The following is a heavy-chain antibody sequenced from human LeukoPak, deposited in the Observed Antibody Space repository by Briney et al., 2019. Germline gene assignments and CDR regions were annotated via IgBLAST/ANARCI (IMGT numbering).Heavy chain of an antibody. CDR2: ISSSGSTI. J-gene: IGHJ3*02. D-gene: IGHD4-17*01. CDR3: ARAPLYDYGDLDAFDI. V-gene: IGHV3-48*03. CDR1: GFTFSSYE. Sequence: GGSLRLSCAASGFTFSSYEMNWVRQAPGKGLEWVSYISSSGSTIYYADSVKGRFTISRDNAKNSLYLQMNSLRAEDTAVYYCARAPLYDYGDLDAFDIWGQGTMVTVSS.